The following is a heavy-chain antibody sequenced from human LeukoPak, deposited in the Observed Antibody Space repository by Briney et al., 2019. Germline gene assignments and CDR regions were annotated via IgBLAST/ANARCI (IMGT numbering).Heavy chain of an antibody. Sequence: GGSLRLSCAASGFTLSDHYMDWVRQAPGKGLEWVGRTRDKANSYTTDYAATVRGRFSISRDDSKRSLYLQMNSLKTDDTAVYYCVISPTTVSIPAWGQGTLVTVSS. CDR2: TRDKANSYTT. V-gene: IGHV3-72*01. J-gene: IGHJ5*02. CDR1: GFTLSDHY. D-gene: IGHD4-17*01. CDR3: VISPTTVSIPA.